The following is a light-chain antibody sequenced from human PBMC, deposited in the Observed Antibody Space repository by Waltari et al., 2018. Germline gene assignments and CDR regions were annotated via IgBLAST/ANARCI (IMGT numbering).Light chain of an antibody. V-gene: IGLV2-14*01. Sequence: QSALTQPASVSGSPGQSITISCTGTSSDVGGYHHVSWYQHHPGKAPKLMIFEVTDRPAGVSNRFSGSKSGNTASLTISGLQAEDEADYYCSSYTTSNTWVFGGGTNVTVL. CDR1: SSDVGGYHH. CDR2: EVT. CDR3: SSYTTSNTWV. J-gene: IGLJ3*02.